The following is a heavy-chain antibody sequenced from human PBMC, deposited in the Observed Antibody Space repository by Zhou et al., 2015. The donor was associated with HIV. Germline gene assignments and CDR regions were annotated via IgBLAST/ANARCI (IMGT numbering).Heavy chain of an antibody. CDR2: IIPILGIA. J-gene: IGHJ4*02. CDR3: ARGYSGYDWIEGQSFDY. Sequence: QVQLVQSGAEVKKPGSSVKVSCKASGGTFSSYTISWVRQAPGQGLEWMGRIIPILGIANYAQKFQGRVTITADKSTSTAYMELSSLRSEDTAVYYCARGYSGYDWIEGQSFDYWGQGTLVTVSS. CDR1: GGTFSSYT. V-gene: IGHV1-69*02. D-gene: IGHD5-12*01.